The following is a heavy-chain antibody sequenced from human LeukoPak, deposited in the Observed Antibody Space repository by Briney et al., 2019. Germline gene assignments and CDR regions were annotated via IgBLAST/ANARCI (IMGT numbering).Heavy chain of an antibody. Sequence: SETLSLTCTVSGGSISSYYWSWIRQPPGKGLEWIGYIYSSGSTNYNPSLKSRVTISVDTSKNRFSLKLSSVTAADTAVYYCARARNYYDSSGFYYEGDAFDIWDQGTMVTVSS. CDR2: IYSSGST. CDR3: ARARNYYDSSGFYYEGDAFDI. V-gene: IGHV4-59*01. J-gene: IGHJ3*02. D-gene: IGHD3-22*01. CDR1: GGSISSYY.